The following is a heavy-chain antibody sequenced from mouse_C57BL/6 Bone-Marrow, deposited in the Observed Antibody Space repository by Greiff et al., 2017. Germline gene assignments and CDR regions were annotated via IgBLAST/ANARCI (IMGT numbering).Heavy chain of an antibody. CDR2: IGPGSGST. CDR3: AREGITTVVAPYYFDY. CDR1: GYTFTDYY. Sequence: VQRVESGAELVKPGASVKISCKASGYTFTDYYINWVKPRPGQGLEWIGKIGPGSGSTYYNEKFKGKATLTADKSSSTAYMQLSSLTSEDSAVYFCAREGITTVVAPYYFDYWGQGTTLTVSS. J-gene: IGHJ2*01. V-gene: IGHV1-77*01. D-gene: IGHD1-1*01.